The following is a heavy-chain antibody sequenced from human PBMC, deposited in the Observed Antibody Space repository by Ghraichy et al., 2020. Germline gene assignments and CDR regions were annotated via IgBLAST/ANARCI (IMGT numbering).Heavy chain of an antibody. CDR3: ARVGDGLFDY. D-gene: IGHD3-10*01. Sequence: SETLSLTCTVSGGSITSYYWSWIRQPPGKGLEWIGYIYYSGNTNYNPSLKSRVTISVDTSKNQFSLKLSSVTAADTAVYYCARVGDGLFDYWGQGTLVTVSS. CDR1: GGSITSYY. J-gene: IGHJ4*02. CDR2: IYYSGNT. V-gene: IGHV4-59*01.